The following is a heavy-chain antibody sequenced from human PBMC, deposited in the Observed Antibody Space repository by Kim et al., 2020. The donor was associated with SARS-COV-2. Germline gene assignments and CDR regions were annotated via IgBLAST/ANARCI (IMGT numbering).Heavy chain of an antibody. Sequence: ASVKVSCKASGYTFTSYAFSWVRQAPGQGLEWMGWISAYHGNTNYAQKLQGRVTMTTDTSTSTAYMELRSLRSDDTAVYYCARVRSSSWYVSFEYWGQGTLVTVSS. CDR1: GYTFTSYA. D-gene: IGHD6-13*01. CDR2: ISAYHGNT. J-gene: IGHJ4*02. V-gene: IGHV1-18*01. CDR3: ARVRSSSWYVSFEY.